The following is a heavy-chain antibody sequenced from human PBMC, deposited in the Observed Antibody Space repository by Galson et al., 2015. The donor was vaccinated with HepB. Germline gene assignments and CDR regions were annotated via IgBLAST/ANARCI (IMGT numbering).Heavy chain of an antibody. Sequence: SVKVSCKASGYTFASYDINWVRQATGQGLEWMGWMNPNSGNTGYAQKFQGRVTMTRNTSISTAYMELSSLRSEDTAVYYCARLHYDFWSGYPISYYYYMDVWGKGTTVTVSS. CDR2: MNPNSGNT. CDR1: GYTFASYD. CDR3: ARLHYDFWSGYPISYYYYMDV. V-gene: IGHV1-8*01. D-gene: IGHD3-3*01. J-gene: IGHJ6*03.